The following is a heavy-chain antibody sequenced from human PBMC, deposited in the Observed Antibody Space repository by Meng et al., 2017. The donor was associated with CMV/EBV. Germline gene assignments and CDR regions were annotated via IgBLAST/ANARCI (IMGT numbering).Heavy chain of an antibody. CDR3: ARVVVPAPPFPYYYGMDV. Sequence: GGSLRLSCAASGFTFSSYWMSWVRQAPGKGLEWVSNIKQDGSEKYYADSVKGRFTISRDNAKNSLYLQMNSLRAGDTAVYYYARVVVPAPPFPYYYGMDVWGQGTTVTVSS. D-gene: IGHD2-2*01. CDR1: GFTFSSYW. V-gene: IGHV3-7*01. J-gene: IGHJ6*02. CDR2: IKQDGSEK.